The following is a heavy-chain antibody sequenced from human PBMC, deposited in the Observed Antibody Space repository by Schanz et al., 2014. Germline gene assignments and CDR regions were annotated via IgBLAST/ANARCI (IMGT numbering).Heavy chain of an antibody. D-gene: IGHD3-10*01. CDR2: INHSAST. CDR3: RVWFGELRIDY. Sequence: QVQLQQWGAGLLKPSETLSLTCAVYGGSFGDSYWSWVRQSPGKGLEWIGEINHSASTKYNPSLKSRVTMSQDTSKNQFSLKLSSVTAADTAVYYCRVWFGELRIDYWGQGTLVTVSS. J-gene: IGHJ4*02. V-gene: IGHV4-34*01. CDR1: GGSFGDSY.